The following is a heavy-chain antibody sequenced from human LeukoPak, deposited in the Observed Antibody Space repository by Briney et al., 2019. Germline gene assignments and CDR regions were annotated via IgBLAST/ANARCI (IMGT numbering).Heavy chain of an antibody. CDR1: GYTFTSYD. Sequence: ASVKVSCKASGYTFTSYDINWVRQATGQGLEWMGWMNPNSGNTGYAQKFQGRVTITGNTSISTAYMELSSLRSEDTAVYYCAGVVGMATIYYWGQGTLVTVSS. V-gene: IGHV1-8*03. CDR3: AGVVGMATIYY. CDR2: MNPNSGNT. J-gene: IGHJ4*02. D-gene: IGHD5-24*01.